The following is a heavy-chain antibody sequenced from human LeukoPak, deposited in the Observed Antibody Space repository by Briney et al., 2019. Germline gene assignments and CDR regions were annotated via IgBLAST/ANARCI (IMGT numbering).Heavy chain of an antibody. Sequence: ASVNVSFKASGYTFTGYYMHWVRQAPGQGLEWMGWINPNSGGTNYAQKFQGRVNMTRDTSISTAYMELSRLRSDDTAVYYCARAAGHYDFWSGYYRPEEDYWGQGTLVTVSS. V-gene: IGHV1-2*02. CDR2: INPNSGGT. J-gene: IGHJ4*02. CDR1: GYTFTGYY. D-gene: IGHD3-3*01. CDR3: ARAAGHYDFWSGYYRPEEDY.